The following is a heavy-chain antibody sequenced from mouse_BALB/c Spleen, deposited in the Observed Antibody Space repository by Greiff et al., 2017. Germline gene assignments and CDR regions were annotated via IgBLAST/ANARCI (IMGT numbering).Heavy chain of an antibody. D-gene: IGHD2-1*01. CDR3: ARRGNYWFAY. CDR2: ISSGGGNT. CDR1: GFTFSSYT. J-gene: IGHJ3*01. Sequence: EVKLMESGGGLVKPGGSLKLSCAASGFTFSSYTMSWVRQTPEKRLEWVATISSGGGNTYYPDSVKGRFTISRDNAKNNLYLQMSSLRSEDTALYYCARRGNYWFAYWGQGTLVTVSA. V-gene: IGHV5-9*03.